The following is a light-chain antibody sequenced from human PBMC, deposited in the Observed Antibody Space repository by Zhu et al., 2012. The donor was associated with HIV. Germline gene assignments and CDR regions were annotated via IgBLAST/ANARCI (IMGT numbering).Light chain of an antibody. Sequence: EIVMAQSPTTLSVSPGERATLSRRASQTIGTNLAWYQQRPGQAPRLVIYYASTRATGISGRFSGSGSGTDFTLTINNMQSEDYAVYYCQQYNDWPLAFGGGTRVEIK. V-gene: IGKV3-15*01. CDR3: QQYNDWPLA. CDR1: QTIGTN. J-gene: IGKJ4*01. CDR2: YAS.